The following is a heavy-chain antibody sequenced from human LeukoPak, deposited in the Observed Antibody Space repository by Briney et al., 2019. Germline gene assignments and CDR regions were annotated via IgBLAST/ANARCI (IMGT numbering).Heavy chain of an antibody. J-gene: IGHJ6*03. CDR1: GYTFTSHV. D-gene: IGHD6-13*01. CDR2: MNPNSGNT. V-gene: IGHV1-8*01. Sequence: GASVKVSCKASGYTFTSHVFNWVRQATGQGLEWMGWMNPNSGNTGYAQKFQGRVTMTRNTSISTAYMELSSLRSEDTAVYYCARATDSSSWYRYYYYYMDVWGKGTTVTVSS. CDR3: ARATDSSSWYRYYYYYMDV.